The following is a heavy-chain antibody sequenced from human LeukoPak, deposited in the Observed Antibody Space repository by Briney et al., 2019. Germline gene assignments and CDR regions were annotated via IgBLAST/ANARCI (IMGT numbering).Heavy chain of an antibody. J-gene: IGHJ4*02. CDR2: IYPGDSDT. Sequence: GESLKISCKGSGYSFTSYWIGWVRQMPGKGLEWMGIIYPGDSDTRYSPSFQGQVTISAHKPISAAYLECSRLQAWDTPLYYCARNGSIEYYFAYWGQGTLVTVSS. CDR3: ARNGSIEYYFAY. CDR1: GYSFTSYW. V-gene: IGHV5-51*04. D-gene: IGHD1-26*01.